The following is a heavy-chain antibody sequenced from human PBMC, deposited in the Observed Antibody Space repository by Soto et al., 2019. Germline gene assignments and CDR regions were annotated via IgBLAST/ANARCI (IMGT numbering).Heavy chain of an antibody. CDR1: GDSVSSNSAA. D-gene: IGHD6-6*01. J-gene: IGHJ4*02. CDR3: ARGPSPLAY. Sequence: QVQLQQSGPGLLKPSQTLSLTCAVSGDSVSSNSAAWNWIRQSPSRGLEWLGRTYYRSRWYSDYAGSVKSRTTINADTSKNQFSLPLSSVTPQDTAVYYCARGPSPLAYWGRGTVVTVSS. CDR2: TYYRSRWYS. V-gene: IGHV6-1*01.